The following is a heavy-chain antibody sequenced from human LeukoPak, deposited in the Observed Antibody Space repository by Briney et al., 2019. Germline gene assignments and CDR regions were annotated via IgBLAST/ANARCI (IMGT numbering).Heavy chain of an antibody. D-gene: IGHD2-15*01. J-gene: IGHJ4*02. V-gene: IGHV3-30-3*01. CDR2: ISYDGSNK. Sequence: GGSLRLSCAASGFTFSSYAMHWVRQAPGKGLEWVAVISYDGSNKYYADSVRGRFTISRDNSKNSLYLQMNSLRAEDTAVYYCAKDYCSGGSCYLGFDYWGQGTLVTVSS. CDR3: AKDYCSGGSCYLGFDY. CDR1: GFTFSSYA.